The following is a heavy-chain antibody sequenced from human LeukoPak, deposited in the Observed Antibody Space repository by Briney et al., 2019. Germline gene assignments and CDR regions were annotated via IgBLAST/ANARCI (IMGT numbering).Heavy chain of an antibody. D-gene: IGHD3-16*01. CDR2: INHSGST. V-gene: IGHV4-34*01. CDR3: ARRLGMFGAFDI. CDR1: GGSFSGYY. Sequence: SETLSLTCAVYGGSFSGYYWSWIRQPPGKGLEWIGEINHSGSTNYNPSLKSRVTISVDTSKNQFSLKLSYVTAADTAVYYCARRLGMFGAFDIWGQGTMVTVSS. J-gene: IGHJ3*02.